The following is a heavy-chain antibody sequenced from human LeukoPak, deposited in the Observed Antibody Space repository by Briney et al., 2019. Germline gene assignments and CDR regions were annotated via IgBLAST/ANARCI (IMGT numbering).Heavy chain of an antibody. Sequence: GGSLRLSCAASGFTFSSYGMSWVRQAPGKGLEWVANIKQDGSEKYYVDSVKGRFTIPRDNAKNSLYLQMNSLRAEDTAVYYCAKSFWWFGEFSPFDYWGQGTLVTVSS. CDR2: IKQDGSEK. CDR3: AKSFWWFGEFSPFDY. D-gene: IGHD3-10*01. CDR1: GFTFSSYG. V-gene: IGHV3-7*01. J-gene: IGHJ4*02.